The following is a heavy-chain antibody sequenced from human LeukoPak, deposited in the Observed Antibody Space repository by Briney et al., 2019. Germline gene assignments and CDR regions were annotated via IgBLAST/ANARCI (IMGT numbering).Heavy chain of an antibody. V-gene: IGHV4-61*01. CDR3: ARAPRYDAFDI. CDR1: GGSVSSGSYY. CDR2: IYYSGST. D-gene: IGHD1-1*01. J-gene: IGHJ3*02. Sequence: SETLSLTCTASGGSVSSGSYYWSWIRQPPGKGLEWIGYIYYSGSTNYNPSLKSRVTISVDTSKNQFSLKLSSVTAVDTAVYYCARAPRYDAFDIWGQGTMVTVSS.